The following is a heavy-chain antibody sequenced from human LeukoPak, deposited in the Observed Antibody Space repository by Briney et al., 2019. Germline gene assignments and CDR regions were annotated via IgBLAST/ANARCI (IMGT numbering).Heavy chain of an antibody. D-gene: IGHD2-21*01. V-gene: IGHV3-7*01. CDR3: AKDRVGGALEL. CDR2: VSENGSEE. CDR1: GFRISKSW. Sequence: HPGGSLRLSCEASGFRISKSWMTWVRQSPGRGLEWVACVSENGSEEKYLDSVRGRFTISRDNAKNSLYLQMNSLTVEDTALYYCAKDRVGGALELWGQETLATVSS. J-gene: IGHJ4*02.